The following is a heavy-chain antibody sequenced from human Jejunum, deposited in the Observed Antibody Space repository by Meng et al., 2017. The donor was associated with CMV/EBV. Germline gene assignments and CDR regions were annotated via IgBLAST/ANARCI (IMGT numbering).Heavy chain of an antibody. J-gene: IGHJ4*02. CDR2: LNPVLNKA. CDR3: ARGRGNQPLFDF. D-gene: IGHD2/OR15-2a*01. CDR1: GVSFNTYT. Sequence: QVPLVRSEAEVNKPGPSVEVAGKTSGVSFNTYTFTWGRQAPGKGLEWMGGLNPVLNKAKSAPRFQDRVTFTAEETTTTAYMELSSLTFEDTAVYFCARGRGNQPLFDFWGQGTLVTVSS. V-gene: IGHV1-69*10.